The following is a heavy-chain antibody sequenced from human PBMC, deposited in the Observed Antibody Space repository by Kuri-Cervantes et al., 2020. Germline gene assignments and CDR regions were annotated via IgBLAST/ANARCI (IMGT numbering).Heavy chain of an antibody. D-gene: IGHD3-9*01. CDR2: IYHSGST. Sequence: SQTLSLTCAVSGYSISSGYYWGWIRQPPEKGLEWIGSIYHSGSTYYNPSLKSRVTISVDTSKNQFSLKLSSVTAADTAVYYCARALSFYDILTGYYRPYYFDYWGQGTLVTVSS. V-gene: IGHV4-38-2*01. CDR3: ARALSFYDILTGYYRPYYFDY. J-gene: IGHJ4*02. CDR1: GYSISSGYY.